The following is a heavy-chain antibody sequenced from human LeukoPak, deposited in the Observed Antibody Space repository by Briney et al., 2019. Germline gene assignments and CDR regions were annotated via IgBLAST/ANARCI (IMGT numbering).Heavy chain of an antibody. Sequence: VASVKVSCKASGYTFTSYDINWVRQATGQGLEWMGWMNPNSGSTGYAQKFQGRVTMTRNTSISTAYMELSSLRSEDTAVYYCARGFSRTGQQLVLGYWGQGTLVTVSS. CDR2: MNPNSGST. CDR1: GYTFTSYD. D-gene: IGHD6-13*01. CDR3: ARGFSRTGQQLVLGY. V-gene: IGHV1-8*01. J-gene: IGHJ4*02.